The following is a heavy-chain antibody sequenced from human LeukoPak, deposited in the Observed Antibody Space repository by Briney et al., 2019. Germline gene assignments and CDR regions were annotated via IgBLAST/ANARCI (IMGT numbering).Heavy chain of an antibody. CDR2: IYYSGST. CDR3: ARSFSPNYYDLLDY. D-gene: IGHD3-22*01. CDR1: GGSISTYY. Sequence: SETLSLTCTVSGGSISTYYWSWIRQPPGKGLEWIGYIYYSGSTNCNPSLKSRVTISLDTSKNQFSLKLSSVTAADTAMYYCARSFSPNYYDLLDYWGQGTLVTVSS. J-gene: IGHJ4*02. V-gene: IGHV4-59*01.